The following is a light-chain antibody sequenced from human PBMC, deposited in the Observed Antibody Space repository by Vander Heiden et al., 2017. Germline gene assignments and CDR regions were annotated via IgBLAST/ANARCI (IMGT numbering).Light chain of an antibody. CDR1: QSVSSY. CDR3: PQPSNSPPWT. V-gene: IGKV3-11*01. Sequence: EIVLTQSPATLSLSPGERATLSCRASQSVSSYLAWYQQKPGLAPRLLIYDASNRATGLPARFSGSGYGTDFTLTISSLDPVDLAVYYCPQPSNSPPWTFGQGTKVEIK. CDR2: DAS. J-gene: IGKJ1*01.